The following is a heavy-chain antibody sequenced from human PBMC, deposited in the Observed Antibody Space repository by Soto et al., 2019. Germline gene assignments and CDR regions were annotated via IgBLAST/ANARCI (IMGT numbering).Heavy chain of an antibody. CDR2: TYYRSKWYN. V-gene: IGHV6-1*01. J-gene: IGHJ6*02. Sequence: SQTLSLTCAISGDSVSSNSAAWNWIRQSPSRGLEWLGRTYYRSKWYNDYAVSVKSRMTINPDTSKNQFSLQLNSVTPEDTAVYYCARDPGYSSSWKKSYYYYGMDVWGQGTTVTVSS. CDR3: ARDPGYSSSWKKSYYYYGMDV. D-gene: IGHD6-13*01. CDR1: GDSVSSNSAA.